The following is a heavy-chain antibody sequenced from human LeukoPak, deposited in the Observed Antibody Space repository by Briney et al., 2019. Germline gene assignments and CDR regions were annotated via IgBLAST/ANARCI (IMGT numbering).Heavy chain of an antibody. Sequence: SETLSLTCTVSGGSISSYYWSWIRQPPGKGLEWIGYIYYSGSTNYNPSLKSRVTISVDTSKNQFSLKLSSVTAADTAVYYCAGEVLRSFDYWGQGTLVTVSS. CDR1: GGSISSYY. V-gene: IGHV4-59*01. CDR2: IYYSGST. D-gene: IGHD4-17*01. J-gene: IGHJ4*02. CDR3: AGEVLRSFDY.